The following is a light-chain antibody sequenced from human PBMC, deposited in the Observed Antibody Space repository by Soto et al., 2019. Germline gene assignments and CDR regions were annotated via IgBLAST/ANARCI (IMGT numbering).Light chain of an antibody. Sequence: QVVRTKSRSLYGCPAQTLTISCTGSSSNIGARYDVHWYQHLPGTATKLLIYGYNKRPSGIPDRFSGCKSGTSASLAITGLQPEDEADYYCQAYDNSVSGYSFGTGTKVTVL. CDR1: SSNIGARYD. CDR2: GYN. V-gene: IGLV1-40*01. CDR3: QAYDNSVSGYS. J-gene: IGLJ1*01.